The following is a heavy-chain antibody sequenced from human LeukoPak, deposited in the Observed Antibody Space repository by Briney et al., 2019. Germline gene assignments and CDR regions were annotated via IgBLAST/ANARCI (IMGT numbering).Heavy chain of an antibody. V-gene: IGHV4-59*13. J-gene: IGHJ6*02. CDR1: GRSTGGYS. D-gene: IGHD4-17*01. CDR2: MYNSGSS. CDR3: AREVVWSYGDSGRRDGMDV. Sequence: PSETLSLTGSVSGRSTGGYSWSWILQPPGKGLNWIGYMYNSGSSNYNPSLKSRVAMSADASTNQFSLKLRPLTAAATAVYYCAREVVWSYGDSGRRDGMDVLGQGGTVTVSS.